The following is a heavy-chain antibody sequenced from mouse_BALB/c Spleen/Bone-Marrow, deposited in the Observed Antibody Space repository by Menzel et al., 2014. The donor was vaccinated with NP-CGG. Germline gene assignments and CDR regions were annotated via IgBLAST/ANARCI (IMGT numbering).Heavy chain of an antibody. CDR2: INPSTGYT. Sequence: QVQLKEPGAELAKPGAPVKMSCKASGYTFTSYWMHWVKQRPGQGLEWIGNINPSTGYTEYNQKFKDKATLTADKSSSTAYMQLNSLTSEDSAVYYCARSYGKNVDYWGQGTTLTVSS. CDR3: ARSYGKNVDY. CDR1: GYTFTSYW. V-gene: IGHV1-7*01. J-gene: IGHJ2*01. D-gene: IGHD2-1*01.